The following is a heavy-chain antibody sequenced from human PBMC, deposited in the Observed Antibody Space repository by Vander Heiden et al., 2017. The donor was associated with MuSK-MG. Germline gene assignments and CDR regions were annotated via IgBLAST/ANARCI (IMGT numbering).Heavy chain of an antibody. V-gene: IGHV3-23*01. CDR3: GKDHAFGVITVPAPVDY. CDR1: GFTFASYA. J-gene: IGHJ4*02. D-gene: IGHD2-2*01. Sequence: EVLLSESGGGLVQPGGSLRLSCAASGFTFASYAMGWVRQAPGKGLEWVSAISESGGRTYYAESVKGRFTISRDNSRNTLYLEMNSLRAEDTAMYYCGKDHAFGVITVPAPVDYWGQGTLVTVS. CDR2: ISESGGRT.